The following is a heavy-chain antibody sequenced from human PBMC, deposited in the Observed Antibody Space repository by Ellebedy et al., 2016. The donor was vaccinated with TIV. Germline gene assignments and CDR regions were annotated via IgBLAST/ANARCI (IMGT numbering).Heavy chain of an antibody. CDR2: INHSGST. J-gene: IGHJ4*02. D-gene: IGHD6-19*01. CDR3: ARDPRGDSSGWYFDY. Sequence: SETLSLTXAVYGGSFSGYYWSWIRQPPGKGLEWIGEINHSGSTNYNPSLKSRVTISVDTSKNQFSLKLSSVTAADTAVYYCARDPRGDSSGWYFDYWGQGTLVTVSS. V-gene: IGHV4-34*01. CDR1: GGSFSGYY.